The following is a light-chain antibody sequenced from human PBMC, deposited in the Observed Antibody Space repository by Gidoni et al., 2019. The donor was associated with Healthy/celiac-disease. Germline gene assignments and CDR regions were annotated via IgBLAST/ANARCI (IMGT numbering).Light chain of an antibody. CDR2: QAS. CDR3: QQYTIYRT. V-gene: IGKV1-5*03. CDR1: QSISSW. J-gene: IGKJ1*01. Sequence: DIQMRQSPSTLSASVGDRVTNTCRASQSISSWLAWYQQTPGKAPKLLIYQASSVESGVPSMFSCSGSGTECTLPISSLQPDDFATYYCQQYTIYRTFGQGPKVDIK.